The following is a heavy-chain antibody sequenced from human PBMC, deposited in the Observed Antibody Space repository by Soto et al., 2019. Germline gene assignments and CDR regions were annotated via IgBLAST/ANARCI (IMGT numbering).Heavy chain of an antibody. J-gene: IGHJ4*02. D-gene: IGHD6-19*01. CDR2: IYYSGST. CDR1: GGDISSYY. V-gene: IGHV4-59*01. CDR3: ARGFGIAVAVDY. Sequence: PSETLSLTCTVSGGDISSYYWSWIRQPPGKGLEWIGYIYYSGSTNYNPSLKSRVTISVDTSKNQFSLKLSSVTAADTAVYYCARGFGIAVAVDYWGQGTLVTVSS.